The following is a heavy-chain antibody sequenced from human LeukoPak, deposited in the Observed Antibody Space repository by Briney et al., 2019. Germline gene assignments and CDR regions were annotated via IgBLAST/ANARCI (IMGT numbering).Heavy chain of an antibody. CDR1: GASISSRSYY. CDR2: FYYSGST. CDR3: ASRDDYGDPFDP. Sequence: SETLSLTCTVSGASISSRSYYWGWIRQPPGKGLEWIGSFYYSGSTYYSPSLKSRATISVDTSKNQFSLKLTSVTAADTAVYYCASRDDYGDPFDPWGQGTLVTVSS. D-gene: IGHD4-17*01. J-gene: IGHJ5*02. V-gene: IGHV4-39*01.